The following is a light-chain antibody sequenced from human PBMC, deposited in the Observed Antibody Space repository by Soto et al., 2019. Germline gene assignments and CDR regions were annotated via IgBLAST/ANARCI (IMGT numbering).Light chain of an antibody. CDR3: QQYSTSPWT. Sequence: EIVLTQSLGTLTLSPGERATLSCRASQSVRSNYLAWYQQGPGQAPRLLIFAASSRATGIPDRFSGSGSGTDFTLTISRLEPEDFAVYYCQQYSTSPWTFGQGTKVDIK. V-gene: IGKV3-20*01. CDR2: AAS. J-gene: IGKJ1*01. CDR1: QSVRSNY.